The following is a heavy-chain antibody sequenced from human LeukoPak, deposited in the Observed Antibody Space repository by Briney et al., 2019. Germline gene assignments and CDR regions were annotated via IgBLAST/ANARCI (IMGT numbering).Heavy chain of an antibody. Sequence: SETLSLTCTVSGRSISSAGYYWSWIRQPAGEGLEWIGRIYTSGSTNYTPSLKNRLTVSIDTSKNQFSLTLSSVTTADTAVYYCAREVVDSSSLGGHYWGQGTLVTVSS. V-gene: IGHV4-61*02. CDR3: AREVVDSSSLGGHY. CDR2: IYTSGST. D-gene: IGHD6-6*01. CDR1: GRSISSAGYY. J-gene: IGHJ4*02.